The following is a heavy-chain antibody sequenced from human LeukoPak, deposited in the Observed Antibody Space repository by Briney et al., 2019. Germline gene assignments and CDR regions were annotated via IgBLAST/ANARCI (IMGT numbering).Heavy chain of an antibody. V-gene: IGHV3-21*01. Sequence: ETLSLTCAVYGGSFSGYYWSWVRQAPGKGLEWVSSISRSSTYIFYADSVKGRFTISRDNAKNSLYLQMNSLRAEDTAVYYCARGGGGSFDYWGQGTLVTVSS. CDR1: GGSFSGYY. J-gene: IGHJ4*02. D-gene: IGHD3-16*01. CDR2: ISRSSTYI. CDR3: ARGGGGSFDY.